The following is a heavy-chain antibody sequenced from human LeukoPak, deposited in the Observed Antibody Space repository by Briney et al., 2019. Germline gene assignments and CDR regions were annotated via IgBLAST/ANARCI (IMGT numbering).Heavy chain of an antibody. V-gene: IGHV4-39*07. CDR1: GGSISSSSYY. CDR2: IYYSGST. CDR3: ARFGSSGDYYYYGMDV. D-gene: IGHD3-22*01. Sequence: SETLSLTCTVSGGSISSSSYYWGWIRQPPGKGLEWIGSIYYSGSTYYNPSLKSRVTMSVDTSKNQFSLKLSSVTAADTAVYYCARFGSSGDYYYYGMDVWGQGTTVTVSS. J-gene: IGHJ6*02.